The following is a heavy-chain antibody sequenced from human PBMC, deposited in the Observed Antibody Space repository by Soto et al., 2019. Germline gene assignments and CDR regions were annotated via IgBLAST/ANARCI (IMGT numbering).Heavy chain of an antibody. D-gene: IGHD3-10*01. CDR3: ARANYYGSPGDFDY. V-gene: IGHV3-48*01. J-gene: IGHJ4*02. Sequence: EVQLVESGGGLVQPGGSLSLPCSASGFTFSSYRMNWVRQAPGMGLEWVAYISSSSSTIYYADSVKGRFTISRDNAKNSLYLQMNSLRAEDTAVYYCARANYYGSPGDFDYWGQGTLVTVSS. CDR1: GFTFSSYR. CDR2: ISSSSSTI.